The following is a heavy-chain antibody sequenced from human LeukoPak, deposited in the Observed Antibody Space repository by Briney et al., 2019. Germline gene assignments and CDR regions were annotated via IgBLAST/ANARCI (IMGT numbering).Heavy chain of an antibody. Sequence: GESLKISCQGSGYTFTTYWIGWVRQMPGKGLEWMGIIYPGDSDTRYSPSFQGQVTISADKSISTAYLQWSSLKASDTAMYYCARRGYCSGGSCNYYFDYWGQGTLVTVSS. J-gene: IGHJ4*02. CDR3: ARRGYCSGGSCNYYFDY. D-gene: IGHD2-15*01. CDR1: GYTFTTYW. CDR2: IYPGDSDT. V-gene: IGHV5-51*01.